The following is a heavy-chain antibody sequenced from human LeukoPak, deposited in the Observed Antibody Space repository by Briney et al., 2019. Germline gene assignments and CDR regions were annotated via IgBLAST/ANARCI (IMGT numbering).Heavy chain of an antibody. D-gene: IGHD3-22*01. V-gene: IGHV2-70*11. CDR3: ARQRYSHDSSGYRKLLYYFDY. J-gene: IGHJ4*02. CDR2: IDWDDDE. Sequence: SGPALVKPTQTLTXTCTFSGVSLNTSGTCMSWIRQPPGKALEWLARIDWDDDEYYSTSLKTRLTISKDTSKNQVVLTMTNMDPVDTATYYCARQRYSHDSSGYRKLLYYFDYWGQGTQVTVSS. CDR1: GVSLNTSGTC.